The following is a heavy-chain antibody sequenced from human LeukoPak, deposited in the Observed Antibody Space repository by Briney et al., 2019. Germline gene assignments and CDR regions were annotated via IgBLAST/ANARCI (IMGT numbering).Heavy chain of an antibody. CDR1: GYTFTDYY. V-gene: IGHV1-2*02. CDR2: INPNSGGT. J-gene: IGHJ4*02. Sequence: ASVKVSCKASGYTFTDYYMHWVRQAPGQGLEWMGWINPNSGGTNYAQKFQGRVTMTRDTSISTAYMELSRLRSDDTAVYYCARGGMTMATIRSYWGQGTLVTVSS. D-gene: IGHD5-24*01. CDR3: ARGGMTMATIRSY.